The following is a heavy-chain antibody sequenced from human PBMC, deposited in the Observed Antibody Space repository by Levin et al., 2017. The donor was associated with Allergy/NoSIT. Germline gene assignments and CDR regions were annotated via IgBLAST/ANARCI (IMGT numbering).Heavy chain of an antibody. CDR3: AKDLGPDHYFDL. CDR1: GFPFSTYG. J-gene: IGHJ4*02. CDR2: ISYNGRNK. D-gene: IGHD1-26*01. Sequence: LSLTCAASGFPFSTYGMHWVRQAPGKGLEWVAVISYNGRNKYYTDSVKGRFTVSRDNSKDTLYLQMNSLRAEDTAVYYCAKDLGPDHYFDLWGQGTLVTVSS. V-gene: IGHV3-30*18.